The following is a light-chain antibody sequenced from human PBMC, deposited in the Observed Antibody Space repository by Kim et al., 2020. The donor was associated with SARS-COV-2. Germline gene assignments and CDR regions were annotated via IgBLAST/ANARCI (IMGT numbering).Light chain of an antibody. CDR2: QDS. V-gene: IGLV3-1*01. Sequence: SYELTQPPSVSVSPGQTASITCSGDKLGDKYACWYQQKPGQSPVLVIYQDSKWPSGIPERFSGSNSGNTATLTISGTQAMDEADYYCQAWDSSTGGVVGG. CDR1: KLGDKY. J-gene: IGLJ3*02. CDR3: QAWDSSTGGV.